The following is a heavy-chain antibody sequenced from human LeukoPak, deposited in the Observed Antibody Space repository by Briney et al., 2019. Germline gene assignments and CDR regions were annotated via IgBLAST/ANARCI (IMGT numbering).Heavy chain of an antibody. Sequence: LRLSCAASGFTFSNYGMTWIRQHPGKGLEWIGYIYYSGSTYYNPSLKSRVTISVDTSKNQFSLKLSSVTAADTAVHYCARLFIDRYYFDYWGQGTLVTVSS. D-gene: IGHD3-16*02. CDR1: GFTFSNYG. V-gene: IGHV4-31*02. CDR3: ARLFIDRYYFDY. J-gene: IGHJ4*02. CDR2: IYYSGST.